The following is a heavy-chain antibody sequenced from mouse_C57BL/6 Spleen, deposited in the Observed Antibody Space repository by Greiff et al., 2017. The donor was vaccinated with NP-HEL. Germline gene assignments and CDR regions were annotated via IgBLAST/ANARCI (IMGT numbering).Heavy chain of an antibody. V-gene: IGHV1-82*01. CDR1: GYAFSSSW. Sequence: VKVVESGPELVKPGASVKISCKASGYAFSSSWMNWVKQRPGKGLEWIGRIYPGDGDTNYNGKFKGKATLTADKSSSTAYMQLSSLTSEDSAVYFCARSYDGYWGGYWGQGTTLTVSS. J-gene: IGHJ2*01. D-gene: IGHD2-3*01. CDR2: IYPGDGDT. CDR3: ARSYDGYWGGY.